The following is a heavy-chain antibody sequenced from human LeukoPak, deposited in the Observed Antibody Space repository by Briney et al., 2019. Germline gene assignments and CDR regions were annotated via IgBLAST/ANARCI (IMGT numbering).Heavy chain of an antibody. J-gene: IGHJ4*02. CDR3: AIRRDGADY. D-gene: IGHD5-24*01. Sequence: GESLKISCKGSGYSFSSYWIGWVRQMPGKGLEWMGIIYPGDSATRYRPSFQGQVTISADKSLNTAYLQWSSLKASDTAMYYCAIRRDGADYWGQGTLVTVSS. V-gene: IGHV5-51*01. CDR1: GYSFSSYW. CDR2: IYPGDSAT.